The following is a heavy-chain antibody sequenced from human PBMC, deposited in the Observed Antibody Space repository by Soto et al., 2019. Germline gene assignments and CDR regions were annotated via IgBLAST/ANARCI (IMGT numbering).Heavy chain of an antibody. D-gene: IGHD4-17*01. CDR2: IGGDGHTT. V-gene: IGHV3-23*01. J-gene: IGHJ4*02. Sequence: EVQLLQSGGGLVLPGGSLRLSCEASGFTFGSYGMTWVRQGPGKGLEWVSLIGGDGHTTYIAESVKGRFTISRDNSKNTLYLQMDNLRVEDTALYYCAKGYGWDYLVYWGQGALVTVSP. CDR3: AKGYGWDYLVY. CDR1: GFTFGSYG.